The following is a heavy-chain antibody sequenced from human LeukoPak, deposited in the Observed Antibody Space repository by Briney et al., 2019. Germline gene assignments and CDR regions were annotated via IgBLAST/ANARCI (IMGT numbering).Heavy chain of an antibody. CDR3: ARDYYGSGSSDY. CDR1: GFTISSNY. V-gene: IGHV3-48*03. CDR2: ISSSGSTI. J-gene: IGHJ4*02. D-gene: IGHD3-10*01. Sequence: GGSLRLSCAASGFTISSNYMNWVRQAPGKGLEWVSYISSSGSTIYYADSVKGRFTISRDNAKNSLYLQMNSLRAEDTAVYYCARDYYGSGSSDYWGQGTLVTVSS.